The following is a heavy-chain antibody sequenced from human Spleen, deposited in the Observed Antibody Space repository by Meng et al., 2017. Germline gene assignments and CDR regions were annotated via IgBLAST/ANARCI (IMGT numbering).Heavy chain of an antibody. D-gene: IGHD4-11*01. CDR3: ARGPTTVAHDFDY. V-gene: IGHV4-34*01. CDR1: GGSFSDYY. CDR2: INHRGNT. J-gene: IGHJ4*02. Sequence: QVRLQQWGAGLLKPSETLSLTCVVSGGSFSDYYWSWTRQPPGKGLEWIGEINHRGNTNYNSFLESRVTISVDTSQNSLSLKLSSVTAADSAVYYCARGPTTVAHDFDYWGQGTLVTVSS.